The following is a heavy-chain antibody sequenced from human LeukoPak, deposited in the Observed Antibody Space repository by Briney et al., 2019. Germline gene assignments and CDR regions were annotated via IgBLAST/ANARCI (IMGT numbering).Heavy chain of an antibody. J-gene: IGHJ4*02. D-gene: IGHD3-22*01. CDR1: GFTFSSYG. Sequence: GGSLRLSCVASGFTFSSYGMHWVRQAPGKGLEWVAVISYDGSNKYYADSVKGRFTISRDNSKNTLYLQMNSLRAEDTAVYYCARDSHSSGYYYVLDYWGQGTLVTVSS. CDR2: ISYDGSNK. CDR3: ARDSHSSGYYYVLDY. V-gene: IGHV3-30*03.